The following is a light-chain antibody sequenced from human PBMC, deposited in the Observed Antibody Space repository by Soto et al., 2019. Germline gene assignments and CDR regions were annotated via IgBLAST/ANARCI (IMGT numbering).Light chain of an antibody. J-gene: IGKJ2*01. CDR3: QQYGGSPYT. V-gene: IGKV3-20*01. CDR2: AAS. Sequence: EIVLTQSPGTLSLSPGERATLSCRASQNIRSNHLAWYQQRPGQAPRLLIFAASGRPTAIPDRFSGSGSGSDFTLSISRLEPEDFAMYYCQQYGGSPYTFGQVTKLEIK. CDR1: QNIRSNH.